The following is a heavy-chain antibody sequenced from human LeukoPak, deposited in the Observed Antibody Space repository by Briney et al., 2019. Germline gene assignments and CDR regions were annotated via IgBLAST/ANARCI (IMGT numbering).Heavy chain of an antibody. Sequence: PGGSLRLSCAASGFTVSSNYMSWVRQAPGKGLEWVSVIYSGGSTYYADSVKGRFTISRDNSKNTLYLQMNSLRAEDTAEYYCARTARKEMGNWNYRSFYHWGPGTLVTVSS. V-gene: IGHV3-53*01. CDR3: ARTARKEMGNWNYRSFYH. J-gene: IGHJ4*02. CDR1: GFTVSSNY. D-gene: IGHD1-7*01. CDR2: IYSGGST.